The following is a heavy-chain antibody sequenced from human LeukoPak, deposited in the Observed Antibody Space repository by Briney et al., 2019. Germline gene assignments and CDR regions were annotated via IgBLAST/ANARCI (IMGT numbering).Heavy chain of an antibody. CDR3: ARGDSSGGGGLVDY. CDR2: IGTAGDT. J-gene: IGHJ4*02. V-gene: IGHV3-13*01. D-gene: IGHD6-19*01. CDR1: GFTFSSYD. Sequence: GGSLRLSCAASGFTFSSYDMHWVRQATGKGLEWVSAIGTAGDTYYPGSVKGRFTISRENAKNSLYLQMNSLRAGDTAVYYCARGDSSGGGGLVDYWGQGTLVTVSS.